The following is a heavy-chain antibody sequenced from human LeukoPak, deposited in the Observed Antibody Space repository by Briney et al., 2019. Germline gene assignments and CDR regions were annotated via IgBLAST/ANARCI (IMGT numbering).Heavy chain of an antibody. CDR2: INPSGASA. D-gene: IGHD3-10*01. J-gene: IGHJ5*02. V-gene: IGHV1-46*01. CDR3: TRGHGSGSTNWFDP. Sequence: ASVKVSCKASGYTLTDYSMHWVRLAPGQGLEWMGIINPSGASASYAQKFQGRVTLTRDMSTGTVYLDLTSLRFDDTAVYYCTRGHGSGSTNWFDPWGQGTLVTVSS. CDR1: GYTLTDYS.